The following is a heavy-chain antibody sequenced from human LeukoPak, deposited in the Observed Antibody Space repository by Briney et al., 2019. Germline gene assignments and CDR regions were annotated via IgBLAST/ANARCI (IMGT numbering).Heavy chain of an antibody. CDR3: AKDLVVITPAYFDY. CDR1: GFTFSSYG. J-gene: IGHJ4*02. V-gene: IGHV3-23*01. Sequence: AGSLRLSCAASGFTFSSYGMSWVRQAPGKGLEWVSAISGSGGSTYYADSVKGRFTISRDNSKNTLYLQMNSLRAEDTAVYYCAKDLVVITPAYFDYWGQGTLVTVSS. CDR2: ISGSGGST. D-gene: IGHD3-22*01.